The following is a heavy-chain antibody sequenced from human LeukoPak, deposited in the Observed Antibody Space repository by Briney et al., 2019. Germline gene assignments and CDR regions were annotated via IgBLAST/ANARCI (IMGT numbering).Heavy chain of an antibody. CDR3: TRGGGGNSFGQFDS. CDR1: GFTFSSYW. V-gene: IGHV3-74*01. J-gene: IGHJ4*02. Sequence: GGSLRLSCAASGFTFSSYWIHWVRQAPGKGLVWVSRTNSDGSSTSYAASVKGRFTISRDNVKNTVYLQMNSLRAEDTAVNYCTRGGGGNSFGQFDSWGQGTLVTVSS. CDR2: TNSDGSST. D-gene: IGHD5-18*01.